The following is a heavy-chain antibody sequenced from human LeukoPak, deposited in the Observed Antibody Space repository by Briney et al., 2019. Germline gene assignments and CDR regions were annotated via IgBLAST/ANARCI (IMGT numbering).Heavy chain of an antibody. V-gene: IGHV3-23*01. Sequence: GGSLRLSCEASGFAFGSSAMHWIRQAPGKGLEWVSTISGAGGSTWYRDSVRGRFTISRDNSKNSLSLQMSSLRADDTAIYYCAKDDTSSWYDYFFDHWGQGTLVTVSS. CDR1: GFAFGSSA. J-gene: IGHJ4*02. CDR3: AKDDTSSWYDYFFDH. CDR2: ISGAGGST. D-gene: IGHD6-13*01.